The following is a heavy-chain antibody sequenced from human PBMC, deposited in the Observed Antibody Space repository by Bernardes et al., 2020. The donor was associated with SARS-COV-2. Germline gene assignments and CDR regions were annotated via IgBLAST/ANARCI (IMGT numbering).Heavy chain of an antibody. V-gene: IGHV1-2*04. CDR3: AKDFPDYCSSTSCPRSAFDI. J-gene: IGHJ3*02. CDR2: INPNNGAT. Sequence: ASVKVSCKASGYSFTGYYMYWVRQAPGQGLEWMGWINPNNGATKYAPNFQDWVTISRDNSKNTLYLQMNSLRAEDTAVYYCAKDFPDYCSSTSCPRSAFDIWGQGTMVTVSS. D-gene: IGHD2-2*01. CDR1: GYSFTGYY.